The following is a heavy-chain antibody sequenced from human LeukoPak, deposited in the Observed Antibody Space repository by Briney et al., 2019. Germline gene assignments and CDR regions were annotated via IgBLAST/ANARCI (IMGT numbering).Heavy chain of an antibody. J-gene: IGHJ3*02. CDR3: ARRPMAAHAFDS. CDR1: GDSVSSNSAV. V-gene: IGHV6-1*01. CDR2: TYYRSNWFH. D-gene: IGHD6-6*01. Sequence: SQTLSLTCAISGDSVSSNSAVWNWIRQSPSRGLEWLGRTYYRSNWFHEYALSVKSEITINPDTSKNQFSLQLKSVAPEDTAVYYCARRPMAAHAFDSWGQGTMVTVSS.